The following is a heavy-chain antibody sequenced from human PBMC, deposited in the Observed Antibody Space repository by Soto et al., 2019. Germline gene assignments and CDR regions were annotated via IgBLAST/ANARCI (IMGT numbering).Heavy chain of an antibody. Sequence: ESGGGLVQPGGSLRLSCSASGFTFSSYAMHWVRQAPGKGLEYVSAISSNGGSTYYADSVKGRFTISRDNSKNTLYLQMSSLRAEDTAVYYCVKDRSIAVAGTPWFDPWGQGTLVTVSS. D-gene: IGHD6-19*01. V-gene: IGHV3-64D*06. CDR1: GFTFSSYA. CDR3: VKDRSIAVAGTPWFDP. J-gene: IGHJ5*02. CDR2: ISSNGGST.